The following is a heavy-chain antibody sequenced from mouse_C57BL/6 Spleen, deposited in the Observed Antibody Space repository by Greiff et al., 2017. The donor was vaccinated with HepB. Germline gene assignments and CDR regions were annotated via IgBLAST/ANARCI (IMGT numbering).Heavy chain of an antibody. CDR3: TTLNYDHEGYAMDY. J-gene: IGHJ4*01. CDR2: IDPEDGDT. D-gene: IGHD2-4*01. V-gene: IGHV14-1*01. CDR1: GFNIKDYY. Sequence: VQLQQSGAELVRPGASVKLSCTASGFNIKDYYMHWVKQRPEQGLEWIGRIDPEDGDTEYAPKFQGKATMTADTSSNTAYLQLSSLTSEDTAVYYCTTLNYDHEGYAMDYWGQGTSVTVSS.